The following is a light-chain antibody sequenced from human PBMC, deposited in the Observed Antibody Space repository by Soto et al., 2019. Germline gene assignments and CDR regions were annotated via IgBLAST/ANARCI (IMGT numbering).Light chain of an antibody. CDR3: MQGTHWPPET. J-gene: IGKJ1*01. CDR2: KVS. V-gene: IGKV2-30*02. Sequence: DVVMTQSPLSLPVTLGQPASISCRSNQSLVHSDGIAYFSWFQQRPGQSPRRLIYKVSKRDSGVPDRYSGSGSGTDFTLKISRVEAEDVGVYYCMQGTHWPPETFGQGTKVDIK. CDR1: QSLVHSDGIAY.